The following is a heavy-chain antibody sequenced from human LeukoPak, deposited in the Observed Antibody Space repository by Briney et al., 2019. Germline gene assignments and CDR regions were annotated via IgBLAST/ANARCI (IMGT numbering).Heavy chain of an antibody. V-gene: IGHV3-23*01. CDR2: ISGSGGST. J-gene: IGHJ3*01. D-gene: IGHD4-23*01. CDR1: GFTFSSYA. Sequence: PGGSLRLSCAASGFTFSSYAMSWVRQAPGMGLEWVSAISGSGGSTYYADSVKGRFTISRDNSKNTLYLQMNSLRAEDTAIYYCASDYGGDEDGAFDFWGQGTMVTVSS. CDR3: ASDYGGDEDGAFDF.